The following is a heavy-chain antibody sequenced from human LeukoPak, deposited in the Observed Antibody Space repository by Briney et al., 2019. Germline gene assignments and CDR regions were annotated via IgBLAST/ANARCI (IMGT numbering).Heavy chain of an antibody. J-gene: IGHJ4*02. CDR2: ISGDGVST. CDR1: GLPIGDFA. CDR3: ARESGKFDY. Sequence: GGSLRLSCVASGLPIGDFAMHWVRQAPGQGLEWVSLISGDGVSTFFTDSVKGRFSISRDNSKNSLFLEISSLRTEDTAMYYCARESGKFDYWGQGTLVAVSS. V-gene: IGHV3-43*02.